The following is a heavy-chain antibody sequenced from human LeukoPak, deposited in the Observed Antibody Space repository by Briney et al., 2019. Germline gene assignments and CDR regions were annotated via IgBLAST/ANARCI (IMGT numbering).Heavy chain of an antibody. V-gene: IGHV4-39*07. CDR1: GGSISSGGYY. CDR2: IYYSGST. Sequence: PSQTLSLTCTVSGGSISSGGYYWGWIRQPPGKGLEWIGSIYYSGSTYYNPSLKSRVTISVDTSKNQFSLKLSSVTAADTAVYYCARVCWYDYSNYYELDYWGQGTLVTVSS. D-gene: IGHD4-11*01. J-gene: IGHJ4*02. CDR3: ARVCWYDYSNYYELDY.